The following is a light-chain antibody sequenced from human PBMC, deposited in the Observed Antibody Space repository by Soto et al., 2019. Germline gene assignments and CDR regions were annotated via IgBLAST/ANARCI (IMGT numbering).Light chain of an antibody. Sequence: QSVLTQPPSASGTPGQRVTFSCSGSSSNIGRNPVNWYQQLPGTAPKLLIYSNNQRPSGVPDRFSGSKSGTSASLAISGLQSEDEADYYCATWDDSVIGVVFGGGTKLTVL. J-gene: IGLJ2*01. CDR2: SNN. V-gene: IGLV1-44*01. CDR3: ATWDDSVIGVV. CDR1: SSNIGRNP.